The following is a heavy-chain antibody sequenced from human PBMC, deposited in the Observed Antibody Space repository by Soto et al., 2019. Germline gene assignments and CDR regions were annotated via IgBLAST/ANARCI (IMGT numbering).Heavy chain of an antibody. CDR3: AKDPKCCTIGSHFLDNWFDP. Sequence: PGGTLRLSCSASGFTYSNYGLHWVRRTPGKGLEWVAVISYDGSHQFYTDSVKGRFTISRDNSKNTLYLQMNSLKTEDTAMYYCAKDPKCCTIGSHFLDNWFDPWGQGTLVTV. CDR2: ISYDGSHQ. CDR1: GFTYSNYG. J-gene: IGHJ5*02. D-gene: IGHD2-8*01. V-gene: IGHV3-30*18.